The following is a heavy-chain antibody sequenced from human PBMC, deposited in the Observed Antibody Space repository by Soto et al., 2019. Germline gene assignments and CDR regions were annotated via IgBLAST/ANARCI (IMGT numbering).Heavy chain of an antibody. Sequence: QVNLVQSGAGLVQPGRSLRLSCEASGFTFRNSGMEWIRQAPGKGLEWVARIWYDGSSQYYADSVKGRFTISRDNSKNTLYMEMNSVRVEDTAVYYCARDMDSNYDGMDVWGQGTTVIVSS. V-gene: IGHV3-33*01. D-gene: IGHD4-4*01. CDR2: IWYDGSSQ. CDR3: ARDMDSNYDGMDV. J-gene: IGHJ6*02. CDR1: GFTFRNSG.